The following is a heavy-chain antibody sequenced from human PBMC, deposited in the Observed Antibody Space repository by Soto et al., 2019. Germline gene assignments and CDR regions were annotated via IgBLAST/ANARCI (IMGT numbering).Heavy chain of an antibody. CDR2: SIPIFGTA. V-gene: IGHV1-69*01. D-gene: IGHD2-15*01. CDR1: GGTFSSYA. Sequence: QVQLVQSGAEVKKPGSSVKVSCKASGGTFSSYAISWVRQAPGQGLEWMGGSIPIFGTANYAQKFEGRVTITADEATSTAYMELSSLRSEDTAVYYCARGLCSGGSCPQRNYYYYGMDVWGQGNTVTVSS. CDR3: ARGLCSGGSCPQRNYYYYGMDV. J-gene: IGHJ6*02.